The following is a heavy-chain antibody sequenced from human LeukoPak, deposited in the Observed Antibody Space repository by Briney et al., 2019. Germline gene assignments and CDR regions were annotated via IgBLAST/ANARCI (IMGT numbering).Heavy chain of an antibody. CDR1: GYTFTSYG. Sequence: ASVKVSCKASGYTFTSYGISWVRQAPGQGLEWMGWISAYNGNTNYAQKLQGRVTMTTDTSTSTAYMELRSLRSDDTAVYYCARDLGLSGSYNSASFDYWGQGTLVTVSS. CDR2: ISAYNGNT. V-gene: IGHV1-18*01. CDR3: ARDLGLSGSYNSASFDY. D-gene: IGHD1-26*01. J-gene: IGHJ4*02.